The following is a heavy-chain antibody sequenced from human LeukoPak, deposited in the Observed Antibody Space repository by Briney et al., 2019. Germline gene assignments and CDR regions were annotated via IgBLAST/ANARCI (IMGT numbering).Heavy chain of an antibody. CDR2: ISGVGDST. V-gene: IGHV3-23*01. D-gene: IGHD1-20*01. J-gene: IGHJ4*02. Sequence: GGSLRLSCAASGFTFSSYAMSWVRQAPGKWLQWVSAISGVGDSTYYADSVRGRFTISRDNSKNTLYLEVNSLRAEDTAVYYSAKHLHNWNDGYFDYWGQGTLGTVSS. CDR3: AKHLHNWNDGYFDY. CDR1: GFTFSSYA.